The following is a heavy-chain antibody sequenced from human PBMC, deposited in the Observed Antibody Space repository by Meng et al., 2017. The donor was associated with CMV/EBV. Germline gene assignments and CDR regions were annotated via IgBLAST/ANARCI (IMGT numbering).Heavy chain of an antibody. CDR1: GFTFNNAR. CDR2: IKRKTDGETT. D-gene: IGHD5-18*01. Sequence: GGSLRLSCAASGFTFNNARMNWVRQAPGKGLEWVGQIKRKTDGETTDYAAPVKGRFTISRDDSKNTLYLQMNSLKTEDTAVYYCLDTALSKSWDYWGRGTLVTVS. CDR3: LDTALSKSWDY. V-gene: IGHV3-15*01. J-gene: IGHJ4*02.